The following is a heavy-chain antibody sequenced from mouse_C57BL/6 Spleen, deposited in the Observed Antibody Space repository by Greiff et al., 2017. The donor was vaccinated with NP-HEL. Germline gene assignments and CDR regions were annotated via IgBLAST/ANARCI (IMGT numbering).Heavy chain of an antibody. CDR1: GYSITSGYD. D-gene: IGHD1-1*01. CDR2: ISYSGST. CDR3: ARDYYYGSSPAWFAY. J-gene: IGHJ3*01. V-gene: IGHV3-1*01. Sequence: EVKLVESGPGMVKPSQSLSLTCTVTGYSITSGYDWHWIRHFPGNKLEWMGYISYSGSTNYNPSLKSRISITHDTSKNHFFLKLNSVTTEDTATYYCARDYYYGSSPAWFAYWGQGTLVTVSA.